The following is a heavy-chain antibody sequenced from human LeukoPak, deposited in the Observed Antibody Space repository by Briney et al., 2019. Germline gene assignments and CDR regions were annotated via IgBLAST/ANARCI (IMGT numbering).Heavy chain of an antibody. CDR1: GFTFSSYW. D-gene: IGHD3-22*01. J-gene: IGHJ4*02. V-gene: IGHV3-7*03. Sequence: GGSLRPSCAASGFTFSSYWMSWVRQAPGKGLEWVANIKQDGSEKYYVDSVKGRFTISRDNAKNSLYLQMNSLRAEDTAVYYCARSLYYYDSSGYLQSEFDYWGQGTLVTVSS. CDR3: ARSLYYYDSSGYLQSEFDY. CDR2: IKQDGSEK.